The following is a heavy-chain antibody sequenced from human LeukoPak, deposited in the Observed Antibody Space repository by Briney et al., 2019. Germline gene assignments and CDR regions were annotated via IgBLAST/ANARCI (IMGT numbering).Heavy chain of an antibody. CDR1: GISFPNYA. V-gene: IGHV3-23*01. J-gene: IGHJ6*02. CDR2: ISRSGGGT. Sequence: PGGSLRLSCTASGISFPNYAMTWVRQAPGRGLEWVSSISRSGGGTHYADFVRGRFTIFRDNSKKTLFLQMDSLRAEDTAVYYCAKNMILFRGNLYYYGVDVWGQGTTVTVSS. CDR3: AKNMILFRGNLYYYGVDV. D-gene: IGHD3-16*01.